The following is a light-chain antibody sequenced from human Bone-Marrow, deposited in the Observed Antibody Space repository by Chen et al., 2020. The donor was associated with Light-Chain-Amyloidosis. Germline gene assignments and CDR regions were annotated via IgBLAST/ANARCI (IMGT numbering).Light chain of an antibody. Sequence: EIVLTQSPGTLSLSPGERATLSCRASRSVSSSYLAWYQQKPGQAPRLLIYGASSRATGIPDRFSGSGSGTDFTLTISRLEPEDFAVYYCQQYGSSSTWTFGQGTKVKIK. CDR2: GAS. CDR1: RSVSSSY. V-gene: IGKV3-20*01. CDR3: QQYGSSSTWT. J-gene: IGKJ1*01.